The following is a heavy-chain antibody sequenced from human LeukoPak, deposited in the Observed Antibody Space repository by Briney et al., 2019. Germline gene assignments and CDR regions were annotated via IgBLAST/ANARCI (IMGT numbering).Heavy chain of an antibody. D-gene: IGHD6-13*01. CDR2: INPNSGGT. J-gene: IGHJ3*02. Sequence: GASVKVSCKASGYTFTGYYMHWVRQAPGQGLEWMGRINPNSGGTNYAQKFQGRVTMTRDTSISTAYMELSRLRSDDTAVYYCARDVDSSSWLDIWGQGTMVTVSS. CDR3: ARDVDSSSWLDI. CDR1: GYTFTGYY. V-gene: IGHV1-2*06.